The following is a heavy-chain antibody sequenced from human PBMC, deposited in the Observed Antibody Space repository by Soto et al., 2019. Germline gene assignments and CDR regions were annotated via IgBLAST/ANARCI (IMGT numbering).Heavy chain of an antibody. CDR3: ARVSMAVAAYVSDY. Sequence: QVQLVQSGAEVKKPGASVKVSCKASGYTFTSYGISWVRQAPGQGLEWMGWISAYNGNRNYAQKLQGRGTMTTDTSRSTAYVELRSLRSDDAAVYYCARVSMAVAAYVSDYWGQGFLVTVCS. V-gene: IGHV1-18*01. J-gene: IGHJ4*02. D-gene: IGHD2-15*01. CDR2: ISAYNGNR. CDR1: GYTFTSYG.